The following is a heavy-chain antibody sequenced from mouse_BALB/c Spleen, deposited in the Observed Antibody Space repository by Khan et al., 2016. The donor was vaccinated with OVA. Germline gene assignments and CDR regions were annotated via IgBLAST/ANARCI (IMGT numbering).Heavy chain of an antibody. Sequence: EVQLQESGPSLVKPSQTLSLTCPVTGDSITSGYWNWIRKFPGNKLEYMGYIIYTGYTYYNPSLQSRISLTRHPSKNQYYLQLNSVTDEDSATYYCARSTYRYAFVYWGQGTLVTVSA. CDR3: ARSTYRYAFVY. J-gene: IGHJ3*01. CDR2: IIYTGYT. D-gene: IGHD2-12*01. V-gene: IGHV3-8*02. CDR1: GDSITSGY.